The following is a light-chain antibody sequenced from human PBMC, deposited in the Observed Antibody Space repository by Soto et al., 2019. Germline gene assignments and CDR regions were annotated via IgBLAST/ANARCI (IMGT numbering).Light chain of an antibody. CDR2: WSS. J-gene: IGKJ1*01. Sequence: DIVMTQSPDSLAVSLGERATFNCKSSQSILDRSKNKYYLAWYQQKSGQPPKLLIYWSSLRESGVPDRFTGSGSGTDFTLTISSLQAEDGAVYYCQQYFTSPLTFGQGTQVQI. V-gene: IGKV4-1*01. CDR1: QSILDRSKNKYY. CDR3: QQYFTSPLT.